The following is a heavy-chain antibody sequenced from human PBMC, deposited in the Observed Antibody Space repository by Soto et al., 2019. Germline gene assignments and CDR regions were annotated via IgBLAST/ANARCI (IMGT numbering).Heavy chain of an antibody. CDR1: GGSISSSSYY. CDR3: ARIQLERDYYGMDV. J-gene: IGHJ6*02. Sequence: SEPLSLTCPVSGGSISSSSYYWGWIRQPPGKVLEWIGSIYYSGSTYYNPSLKSRVTISVDTSKNQFSLKLSSVTAADTAVYYCARIQLERDYYGMDVWGQGTTVTVSS. CDR2: IYYSGST. V-gene: IGHV4-39*01. D-gene: IGHD1-1*01.